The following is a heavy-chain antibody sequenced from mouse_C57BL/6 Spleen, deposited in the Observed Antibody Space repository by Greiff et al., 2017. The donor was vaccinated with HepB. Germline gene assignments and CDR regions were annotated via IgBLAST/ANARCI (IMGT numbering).Heavy chain of an antibody. D-gene: IGHD1-1*01. CDR1: GYTFTSYW. CDR3: ARSNYGSSYYAMDY. V-gene: IGHV1-53*01. CDR2: INPSNGGT. Sequence: VQLQQPGTELVKPGASVKLSCKASGYTFTSYWMHWVKQRPGQGLEWIGNINPSNGGTNYNEKFKNKATLTVDKSSDTAYIQLSSLTSEDSAVYYCARSNYGSSYYAMDYWGQGTSVTVSS. J-gene: IGHJ4*01.